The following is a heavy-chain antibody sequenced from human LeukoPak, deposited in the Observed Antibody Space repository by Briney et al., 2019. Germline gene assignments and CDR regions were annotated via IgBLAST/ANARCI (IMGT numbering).Heavy chain of an antibody. V-gene: IGHV4-4*07. CDR1: GGSISSYY. J-gene: IGHJ4*02. CDR3: ARTWGTVTTILWFDY. Sequence: SETLSLTCTVSGGSISSYYWSWIRQPAGKGLEWIGRIYTSGSTNYNPSLKSRVTISVDTSKNQFSLKLSSVTAADTAVYYCARTWGTVTTILWFDYWGQGTLVTVSS. D-gene: IGHD4-17*01. CDR2: IYTSGST.